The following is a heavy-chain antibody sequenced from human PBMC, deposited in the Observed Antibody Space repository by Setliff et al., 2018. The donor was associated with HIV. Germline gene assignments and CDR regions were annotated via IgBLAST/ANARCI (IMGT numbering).Heavy chain of an antibody. V-gene: IGHV1-69*10. CDR2: IIPILGIA. CDR1: GGTFSSYA. J-gene: IGHJ6*02. CDR3: ARLGSGWSDSYYYGMDV. D-gene: IGHD6-19*01. Sequence: SVKVSCKASGGTFSSYAISWVRQAPGQGLEWMGGIIPILGIANYAQKFQGRVTITADKSTSTAYMELSSLRSEDTAVYYCARLGSGWSDSYYYGMDVWGQGTTVTVSS.